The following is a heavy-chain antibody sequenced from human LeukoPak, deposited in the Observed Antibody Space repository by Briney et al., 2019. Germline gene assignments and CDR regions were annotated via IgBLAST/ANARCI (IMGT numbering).Heavy chain of an antibody. Sequence: ASVKVSCKASGYTFTGYYMHWVRQAPGQGLEWMGWINPNSGGTNYAQKFQGRVTMTRDTSMSTAYMELSRLRSDDTAVYYCARVAYSSSWYLFDYWGQGTLVTVSS. CDR2: INPNSGGT. V-gene: IGHV1-2*02. CDR3: ARVAYSSSWYLFDY. D-gene: IGHD6-13*01. J-gene: IGHJ4*02. CDR1: GYTFTGYY.